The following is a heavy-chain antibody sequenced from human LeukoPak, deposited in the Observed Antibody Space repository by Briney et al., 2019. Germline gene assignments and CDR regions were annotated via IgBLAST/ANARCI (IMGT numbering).Heavy chain of an antibody. CDR1: GFTFSSYG. V-gene: IGHV3-48*03. D-gene: IGHD5-24*01. CDR3: ARDRWGRDGYNSNAFDI. J-gene: IGHJ3*02. Sequence: GGSLRLSCAASGFTFSSYGMNWVRQAPGKGLEWVSYISSSGSTIYYADSVKGRFTISRDNAKNSLYLQMNSLRAEDTAVYYCARDRWGRDGYNSNAFDIWGQGTMVTVSS. CDR2: ISSSGSTI.